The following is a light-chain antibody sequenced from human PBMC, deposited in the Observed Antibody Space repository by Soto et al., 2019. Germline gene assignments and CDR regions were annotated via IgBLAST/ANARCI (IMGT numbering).Light chain of an antibody. CDR1: QSISSW. CDR2: KTS. CDR3: QQYKSYPLT. V-gene: IGKV1-5*03. Sequence: DIQMTQSPSTLSASVGDRVTITCRASQSISSWLAWYQQKPGKAPNLLIYKTSSLKSGVPSKFSGSGSGTEFTLTISSLQPDDFATYYCQQYKSYPLTFGGGTKVEIK. J-gene: IGKJ4*01.